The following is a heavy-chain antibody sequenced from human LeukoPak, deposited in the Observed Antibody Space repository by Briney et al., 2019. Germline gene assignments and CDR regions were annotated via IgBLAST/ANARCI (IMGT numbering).Heavy chain of an antibody. CDR3: ARGFWFDP. V-gene: IGHV4-59*01. CDR1: GGSISNYY. Sequence: SETLSLTCTVSGGSISNYYWSWIRQPPGKGLEWIGYIYYSGSTNYNPSLKSRVTISVDTSKNQLSLKLSSVTTADTAVYYCARGFWFDPWGQGTLVTVSS. CDR2: IYYSGST. J-gene: IGHJ5*02.